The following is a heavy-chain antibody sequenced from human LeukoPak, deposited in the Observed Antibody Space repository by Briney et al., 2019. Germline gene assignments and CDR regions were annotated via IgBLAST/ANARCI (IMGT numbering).Heavy chain of an antibody. D-gene: IGHD6-19*01. CDR3: ARSHSGGWRDAFDF. J-gene: IGHJ3*01. V-gene: IGHV4-59*01. CDR2: IYYSGST. CDR1: GDSISSYY. Sequence: MSSETLSLTCTVSGDSISSYYWSWIRQPPGKGLEWIGYIYYSGSTNYNPSLKSRVTISVDTSKNQFSLKLNSVTAADTAVYYCARSHSGGWRDAFDFWAQGTMVTVSS.